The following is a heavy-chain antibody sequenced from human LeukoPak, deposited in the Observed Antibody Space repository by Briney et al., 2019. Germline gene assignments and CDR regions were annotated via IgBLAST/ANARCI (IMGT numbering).Heavy chain of an antibody. J-gene: IGHJ4*02. CDR1: GGSISSYD. CDR2: ICYSGST. CDR3: ARHRAHTYSFDSGGYYLYYFDY. V-gene: IGHV4-59*08. D-gene: IGHD3-22*01. Sequence: SETLSLTCTVSGGSISSYDWSWIRQPPGKGLEWIGYICYSGSTNYNPSLKSRVTISVDTSKNQFSLKLTSVTAADTALYYCARHRAHTYSFDSGGYYLYYFDYWGQGTLVTVSS.